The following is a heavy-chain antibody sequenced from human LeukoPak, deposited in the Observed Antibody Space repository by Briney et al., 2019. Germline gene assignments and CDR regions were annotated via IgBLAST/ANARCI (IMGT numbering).Heavy chain of an antibody. CDR1: GFTFDDYA. J-gene: IGHJ3*02. Sequence: PGGSLRLSCAASGFTFDDYAMHWVRHAPGKGLEWVSGISWNSGNLGYADSVKGRFTISRDNAKNSLYLQLNSLRAEDTALYYCAKDKGCTYGNHVAFDIWGQGTMVTVSS. D-gene: IGHD3-10*01. CDR3: AKDKGCTYGNHVAFDI. CDR2: ISWNSGNL. V-gene: IGHV3-9*01.